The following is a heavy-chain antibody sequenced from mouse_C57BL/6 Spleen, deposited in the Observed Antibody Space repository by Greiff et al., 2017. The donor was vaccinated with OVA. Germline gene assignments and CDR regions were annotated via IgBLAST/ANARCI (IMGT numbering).Heavy chain of an antibody. Sequence: EVQLQQSGPELVKPGASVKISCKASGYTFTDYYMNWVKQSHGKSLEWIGDINPNNGGTSYNQKFKGKATLTVDKSSSTAYMELRSLTSEDSAVYYCAKYGSSYEYYFDYWGQGTTLTVSS. CDR3: AKYGSSYEYYFDY. V-gene: IGHV1-26*01. CDR2: INPNNGGT. D-gene: IGHD1-1*01. J-gene: IGHJ2*01. CDR1: GYTFTDYY.